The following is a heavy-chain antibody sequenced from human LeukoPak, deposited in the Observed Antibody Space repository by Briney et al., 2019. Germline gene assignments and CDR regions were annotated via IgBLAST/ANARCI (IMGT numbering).Heavy chain of an antibody. CDR2: IKQDGSEK. J-gene: IGHJ3*02. CDR1: GFTFSSYA. Sequence: GGSLRLSCAASGFTFSSYAMSWVRQAPGKGLEWVANIKQDGSEKYYVDSVKGRFTISRDNSKSTLYLQMNNLRGEDTAVYYCAKDRMVTTGLGALDIWGPGTMVTVSS. V-gene: IGHV3-7*03. D-gene: IGHD4-17*01. CDR3: AKDRMVTTGLGALDI.